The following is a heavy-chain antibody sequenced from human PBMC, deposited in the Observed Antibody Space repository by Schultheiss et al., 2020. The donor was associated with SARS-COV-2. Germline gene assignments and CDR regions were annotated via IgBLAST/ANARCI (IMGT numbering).Heavy chain of an antibody. V-gene: IGHV3-30*14. Sequence: GGSLRLSCAASGFTFSGSAMHWVRQAPGKGLEWVAVISYDGSNKYYADSVKGRLTVSRDNSKNTLYLQMNSLRAEDTAVYYCAKGSEFLVLKHWFDSWGHGTLVTVSS. CDR3: AKGSEFLVLKHWFDS. J-gene: IGHJ5*01. CDR2: ISYDGSNK. CDR1: GFTFSGSA. D-gene: IGHD2-8*01.